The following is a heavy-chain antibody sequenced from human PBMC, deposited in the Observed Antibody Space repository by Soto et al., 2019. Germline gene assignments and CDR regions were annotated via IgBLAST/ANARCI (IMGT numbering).Heavy chain of an antibody. J-gene: IGHJ6*02. Sequence: ASVKVSCKASGYTFTSYGISWVRQAPGQGLEWMGWISAYNGNTNYAQKLQGRVTMTTDTSTSTAYMELRSLRSDDTAVYYCATDRRITMLVPGSSGMDVWGQGTTVTVSS. CDR3: ATDRRITMLVPGSSGMDV. D-gene: IGHD3-22*01. V-gene: IGHV1-18*04. CDR1: GYTFTSYG. CDR2: ISAYNGNT.